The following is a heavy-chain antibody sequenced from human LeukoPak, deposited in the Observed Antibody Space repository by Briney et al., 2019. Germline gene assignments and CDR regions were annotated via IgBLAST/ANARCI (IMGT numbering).Heavy chain of an antibody. V-gene: IGHV3-21*01. CDR1: GFTFSTHT. CDR2: ISSSSRDI. Sequence: GGSLRLSCAASGFTFSTHTMNGVRQAPGKGLEWVSCISSSSRDIYYADSVKGRFTISRDNAKNSLYVHMRSMRAEDQAVSYCARVPGGLEWADFDYWGQGTLVTVSS. J-gene: IGHJ4*02. CDR3: ARVPGGLEWADFDY. D-gene: IGHD3-3*01.